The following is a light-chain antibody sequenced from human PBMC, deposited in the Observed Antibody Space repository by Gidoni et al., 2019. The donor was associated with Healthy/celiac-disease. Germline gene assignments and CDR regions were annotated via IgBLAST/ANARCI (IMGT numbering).Light chain of an antibody. V-gene: IGKV3-11*01. J-gene: IGKJ4*01. CDR1: QSVSRY. Sequence: EIVLTQSPATLSLSPGERATLSCRASQSVSRYLAWYQQKPGQAPRLLIYDASNRATGIPARFSGSGSGTDFTLTISSLEPEDFAVYYCQQRSNWPLLSFXGXTKVEIK. CDR3: QQRSNWPLLS. CDR2: DAS.